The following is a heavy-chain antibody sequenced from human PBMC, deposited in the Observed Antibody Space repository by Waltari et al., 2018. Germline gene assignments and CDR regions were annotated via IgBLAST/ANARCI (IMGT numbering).Heavy chain of an antibody. CDR3: ARLHSQYCSSTSCYQGRAFDI. D-gene: IGHD2-2*01. V-gene: IGHV4-39*01. CDR2: IYYSGST. J-gene: IGHJ3*02. CDR1: GGSISSSSYY. Sequence: QLQLQESGPGLVKPSETLSLTCTVSGGSISSSSYYWGWIRPPPGKGLGWIGSIYYSGSTYYNPSLKSRVTISVDTSKNQFSLKLSSVTAADTAVYYCARLHSQYCSSTSCYQGRAFDIWGQGTMVTVSS.